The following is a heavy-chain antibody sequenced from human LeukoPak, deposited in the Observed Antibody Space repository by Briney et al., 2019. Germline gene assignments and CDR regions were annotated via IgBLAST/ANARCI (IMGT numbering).Heavy chain of an antibody. J-gene: IGHJ4*02. Sequence: GGSLRLSCAASGFTFSSYGMRWVRQAPGKGLEWVAFIRYDGSNKYYADSVKGRFTISRDNSKNTLYLQMNSLRAEDTAVYYCAKDLFSLGPSYLTTGTLDYWGQGTLVTVSS. V-gene: IGHV3-30*02. CDR3: AKDLFSLGPSYLTTGTLDY. CDR2: IRYDGSNK. CDR1: GFTFSSYG. D-gene: IGHD4-17*01.